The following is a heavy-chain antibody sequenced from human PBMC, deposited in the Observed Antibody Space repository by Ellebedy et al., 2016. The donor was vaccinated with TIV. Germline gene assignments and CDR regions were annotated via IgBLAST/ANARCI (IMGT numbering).Heavy chain of an antibody. V-gene: IGHV3-7*03. CDR1: GFIFSDNW. CDR2: MKPDGSEI. Sequence: PGGSLRLSCTVSGFIFSDNWLSWVPRAPGKVLEWVANMKPDGSEIYYVDSVKGRFTISRDNAKSALYLQMNNLRAEDTAVYYCARDKYRGHEYWGQGTLVTVSS. J-gene: IGHJ4*02. D-gene: IGHD5-12*01. CDR3: ARDKYRGHEY.